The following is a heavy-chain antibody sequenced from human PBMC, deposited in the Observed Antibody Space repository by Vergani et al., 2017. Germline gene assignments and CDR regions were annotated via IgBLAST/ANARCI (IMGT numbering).Heavy chain of an antibody. J-gene: IGHJ4*02. D-gene: IGHD6-6*01. CDR2: ISGSGGST. V-gene: IGHV3-23*01. CDR1: GFTFSSYA. Sequence: EVQLLESGGGLVQPGGSLRLSCAASGFTFSSYAMSWVRQAPGKGLEWVSAISGSGGSTYYADSVKGRFTISRDNSKNTLYLQMNSLRAEDTAVYYCAKHKSVAARPVYYFDYWGQGTLVTVSS. CDR3: AKHKSVAARPVYYFDY.